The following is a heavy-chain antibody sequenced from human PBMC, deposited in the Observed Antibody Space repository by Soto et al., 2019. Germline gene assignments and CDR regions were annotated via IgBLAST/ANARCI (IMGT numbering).Heavy chain of an antibody. CDR3: ARVEMATIKGNAFDI. V-gene: IGHV1-46*01. CDR2: INPSGGST. CDR1: GYTFTSYY. D-gene: IGHD5-12*01. Sequence: ASVKVSCKASGYTFTSYYMYWVRQAPGQGLEWMGIINPSGGSTSYAQKFQGRVTMTGDTSTSTVYMELSSLRSEDTAVYYCARVEMATIKGNAFDICGQGTMVT. J-gene: IGHJ3*02.